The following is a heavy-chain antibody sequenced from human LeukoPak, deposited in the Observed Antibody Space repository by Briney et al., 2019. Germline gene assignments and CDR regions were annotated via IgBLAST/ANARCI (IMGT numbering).Heavy chain of an antibody. J-gene: IGHJ4*02. Sequence: SETLSLTCAVYGGSFSGYYWNWIRQPPGKGLEWIGEINHSGSTNYNPSLKSRVTISVDTSKNQFSLKLSSVTAADTAVYYCASGGRGLDSSSWYLIFDYWGQGTLVTVSS. D-gene: IGHD6-13*01. CDR3: ASGGRGLDSSSWYLIFDY. CDR2: INHSGST. CDR1: GGSFSGYY. V-gene: IGHV4-34*01.